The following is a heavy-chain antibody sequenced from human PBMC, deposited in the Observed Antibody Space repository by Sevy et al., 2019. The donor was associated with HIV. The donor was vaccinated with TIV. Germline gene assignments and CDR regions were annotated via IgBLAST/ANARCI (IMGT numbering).Heavy chain of an antibody. CDR2: IYYSGST. CDR1: GGSISSYY. Sequence: SETLSLTCTVSGGSISSYYWSWIRQPPGKGLEWIGYIYYSGSTNYNPSLKSRVTISVDTSKNQFSLKLSSVTAADTAVYYCARGCSSTSCFDSWGQRTLVTVSS. CDR3: ARGCSSTSCFDS. V-gene: IGHV4-59*01. J-gene: IGHJ4*02. D-gene: IGHD2-2*01.